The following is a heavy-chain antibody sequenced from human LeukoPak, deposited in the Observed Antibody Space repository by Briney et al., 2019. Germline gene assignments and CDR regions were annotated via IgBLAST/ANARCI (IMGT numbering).Heavy chain of an antibody. CDR2: INHSGST. V-gene: IGHV4-34*01. J-gene: IGHJ4*02. CDR3: ARAWYYYDSSGYYYPFDY. Sequence: SETLSLTCAVYGGSFSGYYWSWIRQPPGKGLEWIGEINHSGSTNYNPSLKSRVTISVDTSKNQFSLKLSSVTAADTAVYYCARAWYYYDSSGYYYPFDYWGRGTLVTVSS. CDR1: GGSFSGYY. D-gene: IGHD3-22*01.